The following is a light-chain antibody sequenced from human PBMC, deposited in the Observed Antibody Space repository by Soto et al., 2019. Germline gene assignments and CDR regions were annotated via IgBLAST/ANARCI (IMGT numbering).Light chain of an antibody. Sequence: QSALTQPASVSGSPGQSITISCTGTSSDVDGYNYVSWYQQHPGKAPKLIIYEVSNRPSGVSNRFSGSKPGNTASLTISGLQTEDEADYYCSSYTSSGTRDVLGTGTKLTVL. V-gene: IGLV2-14*01. J-gene: IGLJ1*01. CDR1: SSDVDGYNY. CDR2: EVS. CDR3: SSYTSSGTRDV.